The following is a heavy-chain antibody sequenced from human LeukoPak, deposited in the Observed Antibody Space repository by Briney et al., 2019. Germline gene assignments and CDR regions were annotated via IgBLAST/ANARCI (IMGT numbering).Heavy chain of an antibody. J-gene: IGHJ4*02. Sequence: PGGSLRLSCAASGFTFSSYSMNWVRQAPGKGLEWVSRINSDGSSTSYADSVKGRFTISRDNAKNTLYLQMNSLRAEDTAVYYCARASGRDNGPYNDYWGQGTLVTVSS. CDR2: INSDGSST. CDR1: GFTFSSYS. D-gene: IGHD1-1*01. CDR3: ARASGRDNGPYNDY. V-gene: IGHV3-74*01.